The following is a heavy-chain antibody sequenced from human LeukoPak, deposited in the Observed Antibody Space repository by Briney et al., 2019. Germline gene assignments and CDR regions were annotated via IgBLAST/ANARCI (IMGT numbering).Heavy chain of an antibody. J-gene: IGHJ3*02. V-gene: IGHV3-7*01. Sequence: PGGSLRLSCAASGFTFSSDAMSWVRQAPGKGLEWVANIKQDGSEKYYVDSVKGRFTISRDNARNSLYLQMNSLRAEDTAVYYCARAVGYDSSGYYDNDAFDIWGQGTMVTVSS. CDR1: GFTFSSDA. D-gene: IGHD3-22*01. CDR2: IKQDGSEK. CDR3: ARAVGYDSSGYYDNDAFDI.